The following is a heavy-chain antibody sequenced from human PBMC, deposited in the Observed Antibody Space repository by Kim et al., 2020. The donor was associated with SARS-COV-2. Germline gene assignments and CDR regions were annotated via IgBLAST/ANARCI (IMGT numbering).Heavy chain of an antibody. CDR2: IWYDGNNK. CDR3: AREKRLTMIRGGHFDY. Sequence: GGSLRLSCAASGFNFSTYGMHWVRQAPGKGLEWVAVIWYDGNNKYYADSVKGRFTISRDNSKNTLYLHMSSLRAEDTAIYYCAREKRLTMIRGGHFDYWGQGALVTVSS. CDR1: GFNFSTYG. J-gene: IGHJ4*02. D-gene: IGHD3-10*01. V-gene: IGHV3-33*01.